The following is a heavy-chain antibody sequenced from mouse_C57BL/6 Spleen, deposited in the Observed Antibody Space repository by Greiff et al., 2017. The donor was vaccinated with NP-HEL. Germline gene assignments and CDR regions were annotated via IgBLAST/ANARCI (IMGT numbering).Heavy chain of an antibody. CDR3: ARGRTGTDAMDY. D-gene: IGHD4-1*01. CDR1: GYTFTSYW. J-gene: IGHJ4*01. CDR2: IDPSDSYT. Sequence: QVQLQQPGAELVMPGASVKLSCKASGYTFTSYWMHWVKQRPGQGLEWIGAIDPSDSYTNYTQKVKGKSTLTVDKSSSTAYMQLSSLTSEDAAVYYCARGRTGTDAMDYWGQGTSVTVSS. V-gene: IGHV1-69*01.